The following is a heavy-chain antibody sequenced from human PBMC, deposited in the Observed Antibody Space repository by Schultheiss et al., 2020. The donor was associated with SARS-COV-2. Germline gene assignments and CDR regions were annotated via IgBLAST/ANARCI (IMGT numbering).Heavy chain of an antibody. V-gene: IGHV4-30-4*02. CDR1: GGSIRSGESY. J-gene: IGHJ4*02. Sequence: SETLSLTCTVSGGSIRSGESYWSWIRQSPGKGLEWIGYKYYSGNTYYNPSLKSRVTISVDTSKNQFSLKLSSVTAADTAVYYCARRGDYGDYVDYWGQGTLVTVSS. CDR3: ARRGDYGDYVDY. CDR2: KYYSGNT. D-gene: IGHD4-17*01.